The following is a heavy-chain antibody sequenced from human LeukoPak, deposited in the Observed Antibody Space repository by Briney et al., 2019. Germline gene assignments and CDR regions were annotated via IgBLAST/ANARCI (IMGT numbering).Heavy chain of an antibody. CDR3: ARESEDTAYFDY. D-gene: IGHD5-18*01. Sequence: GGSLRLSCAASGFTVSSNYMSWVRQAPGKGLEWVSVIYSGGSTYYADSVKGRFTNSRHNSKNTLYLQMNSLRAEDTAVYYCARESEDTAYFDYWGQGTLVTVSS. V-gene: IGHV3-53*04. CDR1: GFTVSSNY. CDR2: IYSGGST. J-gene: IGHJ4*02.